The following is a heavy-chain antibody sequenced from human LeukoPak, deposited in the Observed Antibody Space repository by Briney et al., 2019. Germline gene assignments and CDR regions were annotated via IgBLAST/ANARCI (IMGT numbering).Heavy chain of an antibody. V-gene: IGHV3-48*03. J-gene: IGHJ4*02. Sequence: GGSLRLSCAASGFTFSAYEMNWVRQAPGKGLEWLSYISTSGTTRYYADSVKGRFTISRDNAKDSLYLQMNSLRAEDTAVYYCAREGYDSSGRMLRGDYWGQGTLVTVSS. CDR3: AREGYDSSGRMLRGDY. D-gene: IGHD3-22*01. CDR1: GFTFSAYE. CDR2: ISTSGTTR.